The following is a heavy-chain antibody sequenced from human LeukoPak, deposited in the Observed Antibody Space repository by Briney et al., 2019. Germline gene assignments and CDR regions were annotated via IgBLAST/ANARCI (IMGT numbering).Heavy chain of an antibody. CDR3: AKDQFSSGFEYFQH. J-gene: IGHJ1*01. D-gene: IGHD6-19*01. V-gene: IGHV3-30*02. CDR2: IWYDGSNK. CDR1: GFTFSSYG. Sequence: PGGSLGLSCAASGFTFSSYGMHWVRQAPGKGLEWVAVIWYDGSNKYYADSVKGRFTISRDNSKNALYLQMNSLRPEDTAVYYCAKDQFSSGFEYFQHWGQGTLVTVSS.